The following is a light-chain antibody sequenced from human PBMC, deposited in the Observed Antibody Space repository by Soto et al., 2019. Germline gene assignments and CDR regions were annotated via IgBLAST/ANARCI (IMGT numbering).Light chain of an antibody. CDR3: QQYDSSPWT. J-gene: IGKJ1*01. Sequence: EIVLTQSPGTLSLSPGERATLSCRASQRVSSSYLAWYQQKPGQAPRLLIYGASSRATGIPDRFSGSGSGTDFTLTISRLEPEDFAVYYYQQYDSSPWTFAQGTKVDI. CDR1: QRVSSSY. V-gene: IGKV3-20*01. CDR2: GAS.